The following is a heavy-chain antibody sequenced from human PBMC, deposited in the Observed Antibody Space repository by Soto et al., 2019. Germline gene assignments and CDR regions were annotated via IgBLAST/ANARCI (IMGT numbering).Heavy chain of an antibody. CDR1: GLTLRSYA. D-gene: IGHD4-17*01. CDR2: ITPHGSNT. J-gene: IGHJ4*02. Sequence: QVLLVESGGGGVQPGGSLRLSCAASGLTLRSYAMHWVRQAPGKGLEWVAIITPHGSNTRYTESVKGRFTISTHTSKNALYLQMDSLRAEDSALYYCARDKYAFGDYADHRGEGPLFTV. V-gene: IGHV3-30-3*01. CDR3: ARDKYAFGDYADH.